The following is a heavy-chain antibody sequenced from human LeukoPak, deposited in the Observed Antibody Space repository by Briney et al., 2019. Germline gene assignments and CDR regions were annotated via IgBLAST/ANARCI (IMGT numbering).Heavy chain of an antibody. J-gene: IGHJ6*03. Sequence: PGGSLRLSCAASGFTFSSYWMSWVRQAPGKGLEWVANIKQDGSEKYYVDSVKGRFTISRDNAKNSLYLQMNSLRAEDTAVYYCARDRGGYSFVGYYYYMDVWGKGTTVTVSS. V-gene: IGHV3-7*01. CDR2: IKQDGSEK. CDR1: GFTFSSYW. CDR3: ARDRGGYSFVGYYYYMDV. D-gene: IGHD5-18*01.